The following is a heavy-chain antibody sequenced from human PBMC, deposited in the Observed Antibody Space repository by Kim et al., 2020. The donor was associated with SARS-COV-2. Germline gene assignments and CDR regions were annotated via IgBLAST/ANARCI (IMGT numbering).Heavy chain of an antibody. CDR1: GYSFTSYW. CDR3: ARQFRVSASARGIAAAGSDY. D-gene: IGHD6-13*01. CDR2: IYPGDSDT. V-gene: IGHV5-51*01. J-gene: IGHJ4*02. Sequence: GESLKISCKGSGYSFTSYWIGWVRQMPGKGLEWMGIIYPGDSDTRYSPSFQGQVTISADKSISTAYLQWSSLKASDTAMYYCARQFRVSASARGIAAAGSDYWGQGTLVTVSS.